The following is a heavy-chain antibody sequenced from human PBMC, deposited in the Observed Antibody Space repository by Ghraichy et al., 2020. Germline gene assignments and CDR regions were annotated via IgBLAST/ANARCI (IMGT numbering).Heavy chain of an antibody. D-gene: IGHD6-13*01. J-gene: IGHJ4*02. CDR3: AREKKYSNSPALDY. CDR1: GDSISSYF. CDR2: FYTTGNS. Sequence: SETLSLTCTVSGDSISSYFWSWIRQPAGKGLEWIGRFYTTGNSNYNPSLKSRVTVSVDTSKNQFSLKLTSVTAADTAVYYCAREKKYSNSPALDYWGQGTLVTVSS. V-gene: IGHV4-4*07.